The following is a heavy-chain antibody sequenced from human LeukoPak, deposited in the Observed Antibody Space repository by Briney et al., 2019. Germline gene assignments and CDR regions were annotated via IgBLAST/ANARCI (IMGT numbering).Heavy chain of an antibody. J-gene: IGHJ4*02. CDR3: AIMHPYYDGSGYWVQ. Sequence: GGSLRLSCAASGFTFSSYAMSWVRQAPGKGLEWVSGISTSGGSSSYADSVKGRFTISRDNPRNTLYMQMNGLRAEDTALYYCAIMHPYYDGSGYWVQWGQGTLVTVSS. D-gene: IGHD3-22*01. V-gene: IGHV3-23*01. CDR2: ISTSGGSS. CDR1: GFTFSSYA.